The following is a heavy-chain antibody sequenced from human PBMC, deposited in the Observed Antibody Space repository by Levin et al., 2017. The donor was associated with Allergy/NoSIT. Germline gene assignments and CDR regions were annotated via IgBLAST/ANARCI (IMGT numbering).Heavy chain of an antibody. V-gene: IGHV1-2*02. Sequence: ASVKVSCKASGYSFTGYYIHWVRKAPGQGLEWMGWINPYSGDTNYVQSFQGRVSMTSDSSISTAYMEVRRLTSDDTAMYYCARDSGRVRGVYDSWDYLYYYGLDVWGQGTTVTVSS. D-gene: IGHD3-10*01. CDR2: INPYSGDT. J-gene: IGHJ6*02. CDR1: GYSFTGYY. CDR3: ARDSGRVRGVYDSWDYLYYYGLDV.